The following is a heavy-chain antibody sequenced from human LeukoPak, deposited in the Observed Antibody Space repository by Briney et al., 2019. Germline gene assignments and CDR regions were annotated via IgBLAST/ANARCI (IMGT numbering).Heavy chain of an antibody. D-gene: IGHD4-17*01. Sequence: SGTLSLTCTVSGGSISSSTYYWGWIRQPPGKGLERIGSIYYSGSTYNNPSLKSRVTIFVDTSKNQFSLKLSSVTATDTAVYYCARTYGDYDDAFDVWGQGTMVTVSS. V-gene: IGHV4-39*01. CDR2: IYYSGST. CDR3: ARTYGDYDDAFDV. CDR1: GGSISSSTYY. J-gene: IGHJ3*01.